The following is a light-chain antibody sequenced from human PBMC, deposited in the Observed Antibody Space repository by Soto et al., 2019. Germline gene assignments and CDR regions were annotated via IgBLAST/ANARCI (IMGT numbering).Light chain of an antibody. CDR2: DAS. V-gene: IGKV3-11*01. CDR1: QSVSSY. Sequence: EIVLTQSPATLSLSPGERATLSCRASQSVSSYLAWYQQKPGQAPRLLIYDASNSATGIPARFSGSGSVTDFTFTISSFQPKDCAVYYCQQRSNWPPIFGQGTKLEIK. J-gene: IGKJ2*01. CDR3: QQRSNWPPI.